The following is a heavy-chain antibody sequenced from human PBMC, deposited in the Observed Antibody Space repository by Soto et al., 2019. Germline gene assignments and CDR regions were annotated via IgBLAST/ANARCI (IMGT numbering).Heavy chain of an antibody. Sequence: QVELVQSGAEVKKPGASVKVSCKASGYTFPSSTISCLRQAPGQGLEWMGWINTYNGDTKYAHRLQGRVTMTTDTSTNTAYLELARLTSDDTAIYYCASANYGDSDYWGQGTLVTVSS. V-gene: IGHV1-18*01. CDR2: INTYNGDT. CDR3: ASANYGDSDY. D-gene: IGHD4-17*01. CDR1: GYTFPSST. J-gene: IGHJ4*02.